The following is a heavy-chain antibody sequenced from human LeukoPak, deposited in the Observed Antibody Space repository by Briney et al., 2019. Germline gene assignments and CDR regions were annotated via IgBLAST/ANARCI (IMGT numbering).Heavy chain of an antibody. D-gene: IGHD2-2*01. CDR2: IKSKSDGEIT. Sequence: GGSLRLSCATSGFTFSNAWMSWVRQAPGQGQELVGRIKSKSDGEITDYAAPVKGRFTISRDDSKNTLYVQMNSLKTEDTAVYYCTTHTGYGSKWLLDHWGQGTLVTVSS. CDR1: GFTFSNAW. J-gene: IGHJ4*02. V-gene: IGHV3-15*01. CDR3: TTHTGYGSKWLLDH.